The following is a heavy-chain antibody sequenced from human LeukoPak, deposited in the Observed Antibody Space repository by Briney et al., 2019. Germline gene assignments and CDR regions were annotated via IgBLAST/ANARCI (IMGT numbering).Heavy chain of an antibody. D-gene: IGHD3-3*01. CDR1: GGSISSSSYY. V-gene: IGHV4-39*07. CDR3: ARVTGFLEWYFDY. Sequence: SETLSLTCTVSGGSISSSSYYWGWIRQPPGKGLEWIGSIYYSGSTYYNPSLKSRVTMSVDTSKNQFSLKLSSVTAADTAVYYCARVTGFLEWYFDYWGQGTLVTVSS. J-gene: IGHJ4*02. CDR2: IYYSGST.